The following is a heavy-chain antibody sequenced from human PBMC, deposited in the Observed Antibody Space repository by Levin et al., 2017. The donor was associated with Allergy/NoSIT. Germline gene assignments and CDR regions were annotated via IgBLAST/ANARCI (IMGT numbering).Heavy chain of an antibody. CDR3: ARKGGARWFGGNPRSWFDP. CDR2: INHSGST. J-gene: IGHJ5*02. Sequence: HSQTLSLTCAVYGGSFSGYYWSWIRQPPGKGLEWIGEINHSGSTNYNPSLKSRVTISVDTSKNQFSLKLSSVTAADTAVYYCARKGGARWFGGNPRSWFDPWGQGTLVTVSS. CDR1: GGSFSGYY. D-gene: IGHD3-10*01. V-gene: IGHV4-34*01.